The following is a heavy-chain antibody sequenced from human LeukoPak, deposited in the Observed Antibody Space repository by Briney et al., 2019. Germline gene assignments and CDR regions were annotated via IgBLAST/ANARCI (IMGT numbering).Heavy chain of an antibody. Sequence: SETLSLTCTVSGGSISSYCWSWIRQPPGKGLEWIGYIYYSGITNYNPSLKSRVTISVDTSKNQFSLKLSSVTAADTAVYYCARDVRWFDPWGQGTLVTVSS. CDR1: GGSISSYC. J-gene: IGHJ5*02. CDR3: ARDVRWFDP. D-gene: IGHD2/OR15-2a*01. V-gene: IGHV4-59*01. CDR2: IYYSGIT.